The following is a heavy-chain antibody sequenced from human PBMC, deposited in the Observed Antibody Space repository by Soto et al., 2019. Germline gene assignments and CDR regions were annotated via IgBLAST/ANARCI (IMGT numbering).Heavy chain of an antibody. CDR2: IIPIFGTA. D-gene: IGHD1-26*01. CDR3: ARNLSGSYYYYYGMEV. Sequence: QVQLVQSGAEVKKPGSSVKVSCKASGGTFSSYAISWVRQAPGQGLEWMGGIIPIFGTANYAQKFQGRVTITXXEXTXXVYMELSSLRSEDTAVYYCARNLSGSYYYYYGMEVWGQGTKVTFSS. CDR1: GGTFSSYA. V-gene: IGHV1-69*05. J-gene: IGHJ6*02.